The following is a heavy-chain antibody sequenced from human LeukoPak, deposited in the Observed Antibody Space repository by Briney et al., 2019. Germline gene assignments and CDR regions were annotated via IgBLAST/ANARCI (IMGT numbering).Heavy chain of an antibody. CDR2: ISSSSSYI. CDR1: GFTFSSYS. D-gene: IGHD5-12*01. Sequence: GGSLRLSCAASGFTFSSYSMNWVRQAPGKGLEWVSSISSSSSYIYYADSVKGRFTISRDNAKNSLYLQMNSLRAEDTAVYYCARVRDTGYDPNDYWGEGNLVTVSS. V-gene: IGHV3-21*01. J-gene: IGHJ4*02. CDR3: ARVRDTGYDPNDY.